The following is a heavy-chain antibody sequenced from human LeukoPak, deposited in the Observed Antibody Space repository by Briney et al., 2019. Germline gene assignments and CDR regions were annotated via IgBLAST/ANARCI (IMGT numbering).Heavy chain of an antibody. Sequence: ASVKVSCKASGYTFTSYDISRVRQAPGQGLEWMGWISAYNGNTNYAQKLQGRVTMTTDTSTSTAYMELRSLRSDDMAVYYCARSNVLLWFGELHDYYGMDVWGKGTTVTVSS. CDR2: ISAYNGNT. V-gene: IGHV1-18*03. CDR3: ARSNVLLWFGELHDYYGMDV. J-gene: IGHJ6*04. D-gene: IGHD3-10*01. CDR1: GYTFTSYD.